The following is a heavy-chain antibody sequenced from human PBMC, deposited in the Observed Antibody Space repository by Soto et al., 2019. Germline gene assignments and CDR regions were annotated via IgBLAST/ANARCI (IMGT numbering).Heavy chain of an antibody. D-gene: IGHD3-22*01. J-gene: IGHJ6*02. V-gene: IGHV1-69*06. CDR3: ARALLSHSYDSGGYDSYFHAMDV. Sequence: SVKVSCKASGGTFSSLDINWVRQAPGQGLEWMGVIIPISETINYAQIFQGRVSIVADISTSTAYMELSRLRSEDTAVYYCARALLSHSYDSGGYDSYFHAMDVWGQGTPVTVSS. CDR1: GGTFSSLD. CDR2: IIPISETI.